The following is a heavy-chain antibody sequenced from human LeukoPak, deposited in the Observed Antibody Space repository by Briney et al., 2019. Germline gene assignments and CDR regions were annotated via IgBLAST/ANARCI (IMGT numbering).Heavy chain of an antibody. V-gene: IGHV1-69*13. J-gene: IGHJ3*02. Sequence: SVKVSCKASGGTFSSYAISWVRQAPGQGLEWMGGIIPIFGTANYAQKFQGRVTITADESTSTAYMELSSLRSEDTAVYYCASRIGDPDALDIWGQGTMVTVSS. CDR2: IIPIFGTA. D-gene: IGHD2/OR15-2a*01. CDR3: ASRIGDPDALDI. CDR1: GGTFSSYA.